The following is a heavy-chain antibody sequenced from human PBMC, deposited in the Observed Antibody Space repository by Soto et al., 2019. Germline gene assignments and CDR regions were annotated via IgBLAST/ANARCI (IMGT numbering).Heavy chain of an antibody. J-gene: IGHJ6*03. CDR2: INPNSGGT. CDR1: GYTFTGYY. CDR3: ASQRRGYYYMDV. V-gene: IGHV1-2*04. Sequence: QVQLVQSGAEVKKPGASVKVSCKASGYTFTGYYMHWVRQAPGQGLEWRGWINPNSGGTNYAQNFQGWVTMTRDTSISTAYMELSRLRSDDTAVYYCASQRRGYYYMDVWDKGTTVIVSS.